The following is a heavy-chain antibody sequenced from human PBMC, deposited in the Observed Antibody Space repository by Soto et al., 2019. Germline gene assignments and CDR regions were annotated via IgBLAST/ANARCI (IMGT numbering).Heavy chain of an antibody. V-gene: IGHV4-39*01. Sequence: SETLSLTCTVSGGSISSSIYYWGWIRQPPGKGLEWIGSIYYSGSTYYNPSLKSRVTISVDTSKNQFSLKLSSVTAADTAVYYCARSDEVLRYFFDYWGQGTLVTVSS. CDR2: IYYSGST. CDR3: ARSDEVLRYFFDY. CDR1: GGSISSSIYY. J-gene: IGHJ4*02. D-gene: IGHD3-9*01.